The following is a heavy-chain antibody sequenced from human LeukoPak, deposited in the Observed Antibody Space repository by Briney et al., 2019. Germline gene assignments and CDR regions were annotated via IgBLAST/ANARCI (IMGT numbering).Heavy chain of an antibody. D-gene: IGHD6-19*01. J-gene: IGHJ4*02. CDR2: VSGTSEYI. V-gene: IGHV3-21*06. CDR3: ARWYSSGWYSDY. CDR1: GFIFSTYS. Sequence: GGSLRLSCAASGFIFSTYSMIWVRQAPGKGLEWVSSVSGTSEYIYYADSVRGRFTISRDNAKNTVYLQMNSLRAEDTAVYYCARWYSSGWYSDYWGQGTLVTVSS.